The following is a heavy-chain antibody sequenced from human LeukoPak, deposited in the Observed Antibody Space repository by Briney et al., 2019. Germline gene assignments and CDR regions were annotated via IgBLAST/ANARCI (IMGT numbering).Heavy chain of an antibody. Sequence: VASVKVSCKASGYTFTSYGISWVRQAPGQGLEWMGWISAYNGNTNYAQKLQGRVTMTTDTSTSTAYMELRSLRSDDTAVYYCARVTSVAAAGTRSFDYWGQGTLVTVSS. CDR1: GYTFTSYG. CDR2: ISAYNGNT. V-gene: IGHV1-18*01. CDR3: ARVTSVAAAGTRSFDY. J-gene: IGHJ4*02. D-gene: IGHD6-13*01.